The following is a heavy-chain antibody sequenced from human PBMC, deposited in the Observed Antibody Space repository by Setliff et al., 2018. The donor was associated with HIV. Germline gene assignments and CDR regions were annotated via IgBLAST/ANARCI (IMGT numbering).Heavy chain of an antibody. D-gene: IGHD3-3*01. CDR2: IHTSGST. V-gene: IGHV4-61*02. Sequence: SETLSLTCTVSGGSISSGSYYWSWIRQPAGKGLEWIGRIHTSGSTNYNPSLKSRVTMSVDTSKNQFSLKLRSVTAADTALYYCAGDVMEYFGNYFDYWGQGALVTVSS. J-gene: IGHJ4*02. CDR3: AGDVMEYFGNYFDY. CDR1: GGSISSGSYY.